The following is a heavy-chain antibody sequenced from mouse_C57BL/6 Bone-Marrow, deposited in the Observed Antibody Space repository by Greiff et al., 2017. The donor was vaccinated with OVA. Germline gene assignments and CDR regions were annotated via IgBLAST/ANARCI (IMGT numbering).Heavy chain of an antibody. D-gene: IGHD3-2*02. CDR2: IYPGSGST. V-gene: IGHV1-55*01. J-gene: IGHJ2*01. Sequence: QVHVKQPGAELVKPGASVKMSCKASGYTFTSYWITWVKQRPGQGLEWIGDIYPGSGSTNYNEKFKSKATLTVDTSSSTAYMQLSSLTSEDSAVYYCARGQLRLLFDYWGQGTTLTVSS. CDR3: ARGQLRLLFDY. CDR1: GYTFTSYW.